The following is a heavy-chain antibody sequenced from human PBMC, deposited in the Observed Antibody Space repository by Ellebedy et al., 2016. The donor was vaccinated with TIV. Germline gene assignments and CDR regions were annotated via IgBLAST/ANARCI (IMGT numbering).Heavy chain of an antibody. D-gene: IGHD1-26*01. Sequence: PGGSLRLSCAASGLTFSRFWMHWVRQAPGKGLVWVARINSDSTSATYADSVKGRFTISRDNAKNTLNLQMNSLRAEDTAVYYCAKATASGSYGLLGLGFDYWGQGTLVTVSS. CDR3: AKATASGSYGLLGLGFDY. V-gene: IGHV3-74*01. CDR2: INSDSTSA. CDR1: GLTFSRFW. J-gene: IGHJ4*02.